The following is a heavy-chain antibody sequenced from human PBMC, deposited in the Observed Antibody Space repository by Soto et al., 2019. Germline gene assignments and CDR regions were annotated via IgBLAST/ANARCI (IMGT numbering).Heavy chain of an antibody. J-gene: IGHJ6*02. CDR3: AAVHRPAYYDFWSGENYYGMDV. CDR2: IVVGSGNT. D-gene: IGHD3-3*01. V-gene: IGHV1-58*01. CDR1: GFTFTSSA. Sequence: PGASVKVSCKASGFTFTSSAVQWVRQARGQRLEWIGWIVVGSGNTNYAQKFQERVTITRDMSTSTAYMELSSLRSEDTAVYYCAAVHRPAYYDFWSGENYYGMDVWGQGTTVTVSS.